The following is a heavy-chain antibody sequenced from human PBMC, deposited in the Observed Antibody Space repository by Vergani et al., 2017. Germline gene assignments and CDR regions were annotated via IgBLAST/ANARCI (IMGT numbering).Heavy chain of an antibody. D-gene: IGHD6-19*01. CDR2: ISGHGDRT. J-gene: IGHJ6*02. CDR3: AKNSYSSGWFGVYYGMDV. V-gene: IGHV3-23*01. Sequence: EVHLLESGGGQVEAGGSLRLSCVASGFTFSNSAMSWVRQTSGKGLEWVSAISGHGDRTYYADSVKGRFTISRDNSKNMLYLQMNSLRPEDTAVYYCAKNSYSSGWFGVYYGMDVWGQGTPVTVSS. CDR1: GFTFSNSA.